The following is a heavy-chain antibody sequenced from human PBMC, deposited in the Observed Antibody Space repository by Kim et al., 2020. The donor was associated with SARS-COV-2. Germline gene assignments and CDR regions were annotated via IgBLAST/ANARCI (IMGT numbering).Heavy chain of an antibody. D-gene: IGHD3-3*01. V-gene: IGHV3-33*06. CDR1: GFTFSSYA. J-gene: IGHJ3*02. CDR3: AKPLLRVLEWPGAFDI. CDR2: IWYDGSNK. Sequence: GGSLRLSCAASGFTFSSYAMHWVRQAPGKGLEWVAVIWYDGSNKYYADSVKGRFTISRDNSKNTLYLQMNSLRAEDTAVYYCAKPLLRVLEWPGAFDIWGQGTMVTVSS.